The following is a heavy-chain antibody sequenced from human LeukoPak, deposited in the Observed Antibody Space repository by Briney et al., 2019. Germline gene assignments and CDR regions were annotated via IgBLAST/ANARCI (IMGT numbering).Heavy chain of an antibody. Sequence: PSETLSLTCTVSGGSISSYYWSWTRQPPGKGLEWIGYIYYSGSTNYNPSLKSRVTISVDTSKNQFSLKLSSVTAADTAVYYCARVSSSSSSPFDYWGQGTLVTVSS. CDR1: GGSISSYY. V-gene: IGHV4-59*01. CDR2: IYYSGST. D-gene: IGHD6-6*01. J-gene: IGHJ4*02. CDR3: ARVSSSSSSPFDY.